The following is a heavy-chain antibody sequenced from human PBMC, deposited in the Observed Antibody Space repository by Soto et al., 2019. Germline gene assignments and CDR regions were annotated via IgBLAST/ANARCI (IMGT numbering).Heavy chain of an antibody. CDR2: ISGSGGAT. D-gene: IGHD6-13*01. V-gene: IGHV3-23*01. CDR3: AKDAIMVSSSFNYFDF. Sequence: SLRLSCVVSGFSPSSYAMSWVRQAPGKGLEWVSGISGSGGATCYADSVKGRFTISRDNSKNTLYLQMNSLSAEDTAIYYCAKDAIMVSSSFNYFDFWGQRALVTVCS. CDR1: GFSPSSYA. J-gene: IGHJ4*02.